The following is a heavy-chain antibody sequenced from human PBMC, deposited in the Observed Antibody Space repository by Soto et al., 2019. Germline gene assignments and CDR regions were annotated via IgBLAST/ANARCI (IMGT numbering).Heavy chain of an antibody. V-gene: IGHV4-31*03. CDR3: ARVGVPAATRYYYGMDV. CDR2: IYYSGST. CDR1: GGSISSGGYY. D-gene: IGHD2-2*01. Sequence: TLSLTCTVSGGSISSGGYYWRWIRQHPGKGLEWIGYIYYSGSTYYNPSLKSRVTISVDTSKNQFSLKLSSVTAADTAVYYCARVGVPAATRYYYGMDVWGQGTTVTVSS. J-gene: IGHJ6*02.